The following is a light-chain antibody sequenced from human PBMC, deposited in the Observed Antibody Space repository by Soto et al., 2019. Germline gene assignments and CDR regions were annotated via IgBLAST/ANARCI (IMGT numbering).Light chain of an antibody. Sequence: QSVLTQPPSVSGAPGQRVTISRSGSSTNMGAGYDVHWYQQLPGTAPKLLIYDNTKRPSGVPDRFSGSKSGTSASLAITGLQAEDEADYYCQSYDTRLSGSCVFGTGTKVTVL. V-gene: IGLV1-40*01. J-gene: IGLJ1*01. CDR3: QSYDTRLSGSCV. CDR1: STNMGAGYD. CDR2: DNT.